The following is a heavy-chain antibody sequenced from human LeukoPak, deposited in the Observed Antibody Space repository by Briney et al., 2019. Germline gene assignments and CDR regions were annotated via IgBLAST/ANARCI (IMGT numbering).Heavy chain of an antibody. Sequence: SETLSLTCTVSGGSISSYYWSWIRQPPGKGLEWIGYIYYRGSTTYNPSLKSRVTISIDTSKNQFSLKLSSVTAADTAVYYCARDSSSWYGVDYWGQGTLVTVSS. D-gene: IGHD6-13*01. CDR2: IYYRGST. CDR3: ARDSSSWYGVDY. V-gene: IGHV4-59*01. CDR1: GGSISSYY. J-gene: IGHJ4*02.